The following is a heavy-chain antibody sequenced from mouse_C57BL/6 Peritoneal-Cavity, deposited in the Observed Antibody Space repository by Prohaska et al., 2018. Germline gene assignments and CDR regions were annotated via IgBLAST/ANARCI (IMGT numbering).Heavy chain of an antibody. CDR3: MRYGNYWYFDV. CDR1: GFTFSGFW. J-gene: IGHJ1*03. V-gene: IGHV11-2*01. Sequence: EVQLLETGGGLVQPGGSRGLSCAGSGFTFSGFWISWVRQTHGKTLECIGDINSDGSAINYAPSIKDRVTIFRDNDKSTLYLQMSNVRSEDTATYFCMRYGNYWYFDVWGTGTTVTVSS. D-gene: IGHD2-1*01. CDR2: INSDGSAI.